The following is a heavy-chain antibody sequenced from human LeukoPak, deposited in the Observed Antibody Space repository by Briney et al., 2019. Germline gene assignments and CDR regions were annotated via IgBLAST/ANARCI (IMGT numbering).Heavy chain of an antibody. V-gene: IGHV4-4*07. CDR3: ARVDIRTAFFDY. J-gene: IGHJ4*02. CDR1: GGSINSYY. CDR2: IYSSGST. Sequence: SETLSLTCTVSGGSINSYYWSWIRQPAGKGLEWIGRIYSSGSTGYNPSLKSRVTMPLDTSKNQFSLNLSSVTAADTAAYYCARVDIRTAFFDYWGQGTLVTVSS. D-gene: IGHD5-12*01.